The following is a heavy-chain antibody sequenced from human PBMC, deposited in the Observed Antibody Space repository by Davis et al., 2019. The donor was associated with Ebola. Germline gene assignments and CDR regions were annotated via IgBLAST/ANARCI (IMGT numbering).Heavy chain of an antibody. CDR3: AKDYYGSGSYPLNWFDP. J-gene: IGHJ5*02. Sequence: GESLKISCAASGFTFSSYWMHWVRQAPGKGLVWVSRINSNGSSTSYADSVKGRFTISRDNAKNSLYLQMNSLRAEDTAVYYCAKDYYGSGSYPLNWFDPWGQGTLVTVSS. CDR2: INSNGSST. CDR1: GFTFSSYW. D-gene: IGHD3-10*01. V-gene: IGHV3-74*01.